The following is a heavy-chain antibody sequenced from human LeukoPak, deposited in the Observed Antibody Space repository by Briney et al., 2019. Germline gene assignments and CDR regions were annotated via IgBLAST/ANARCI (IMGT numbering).Heavy chain of an antibody. V-gene: IGHV3-23*01. Sequence: GGSLRLSCAASGFSFSKYYMSWVRQAPGGRLEWVSAISGSGPGTYYADSVKGRFTISRDNSTNTLYLQMYSRRGEDTGVSYGARPCYSSGWSFFDYWGQGTLVTVSS. CDR1: GFSFSKYY. CDR3: ARPCYSSGWSFFDY. D-gene: IGHD6-19*01. CDR2: ISGSGPGT. J-gene: IGHJ4*02.